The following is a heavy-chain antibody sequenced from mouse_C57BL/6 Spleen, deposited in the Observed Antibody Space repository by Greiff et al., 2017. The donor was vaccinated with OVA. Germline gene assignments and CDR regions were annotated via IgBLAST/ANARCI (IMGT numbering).Heavy chain of an antibody. CDR1: GYTFTDYY. CDR2: INPNNGGT. Sequence: VQLQQSGPELVKPGASVKISCKASGYTFTDYYMNWVKQSHGKSLEWIGDINPNNGGTSYNQKFKGKATLTVDKSSSTAYMELRSLTSEDSAVYYCARGDYYGSSYAMDYWGQGTSVTVSS. D-gene: IGHD1-1*01. CDR3: ARGDYYGSSYAMDY. J-gene: IGHJ4*01. V-gene: IGHV1-26*01.